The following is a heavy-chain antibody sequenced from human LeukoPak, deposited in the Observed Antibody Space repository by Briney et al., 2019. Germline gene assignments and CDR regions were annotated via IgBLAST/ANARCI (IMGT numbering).Heavy chain of an antibody. J-gene: IGHJ6*03. Sequence: PSETLSLTCTVSGYSISSGYYWGWIRPPPGKGLEWIGSIYHSGSTYYNPSLKSRVTISVDTSKNQFSLKLSSVTAADTAVYYCAREAKEAAVAGTGYYYYYMDVWGKGTTVTVSS. CDR2: IYHSGST. CDR1: GYSISSGYY. V-gene: IGHV4-38-2*02. D-gene: IGHD6-19*01. CDR3: AREAKEAAVAGTGYYYYYMDV.